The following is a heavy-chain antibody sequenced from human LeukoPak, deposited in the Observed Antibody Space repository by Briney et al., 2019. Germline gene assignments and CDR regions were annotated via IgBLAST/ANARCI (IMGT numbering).Heavy chain of an antibody. J-gene: IGHJ6*02. CDR2: INTNTGNP. V-gene: IGHV7-4-1*02. Sequence: GASVKVSCKASGYTFTSYAMNWVRQAPGQGLEWMGWINTNTGNPTYAQGFTGRFVFSLDTSVSTAYLQISSLKAEDTAVYYCARAWSSSYYYYYGMDVWGQGTTVTVSS. CDR1: GYTFTSYA. CDR3: ARAWSSSYYYYYGMDV. D-gene: IGHD6-13*01.